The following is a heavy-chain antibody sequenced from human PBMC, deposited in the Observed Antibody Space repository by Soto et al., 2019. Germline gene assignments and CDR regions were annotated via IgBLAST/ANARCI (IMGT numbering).Heavy chain of an antibody. CDR2: ISGTSSYI. Sequence: GGSLRLSCAASGFTFSSYRMNWVRQAPGKGLEWVSSISGTSSYIYYADSVKGRFTISRDNAKNSLYLQLNTLTAEDTAVYHCARERISGDAFDIWGQGTMVTVSS. V-gene: IGHV3-21*01. J-gene: IGHJ3*02. CDR3: ARERISGDAFDI. D-gene: IGHD3-3*02. CDR1: GFTFSSYR.